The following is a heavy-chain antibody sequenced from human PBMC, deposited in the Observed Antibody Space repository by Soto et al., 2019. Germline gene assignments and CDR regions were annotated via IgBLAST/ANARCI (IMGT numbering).Heavy chain of an antibody. CDR1: GFTFDDYA. Sequence: PGGSLRLSCVASGFTFDDYAMHWVRQAPGQGLEWVSGITWDSDTIGYADSVKGRFTISRDNAKNSLYLQMNSLRTEDTALYYCAKDFHTGMVVMGGWGKGTTVTVSS. CDR2: ITWDSDTI. J-gene: IGHJ6*03. D-gene: IGHD5-18*01. V-gene: IGHV3-9*01. CDR3: AKDFHTGMVVMGG.